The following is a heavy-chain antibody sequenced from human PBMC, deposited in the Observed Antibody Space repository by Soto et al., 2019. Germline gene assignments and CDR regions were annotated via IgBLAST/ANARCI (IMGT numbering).Heavy chain of an antibody. CDR2: ISHTGTT. Sequence: TSETLSLTCSVSGDSLKNHYGAWIRHSPGKGLEWIGYISHTGTTIYNPALKSRVTMSVDTHKDQFFLKLTSVTAADTAVYYCARYCNNSNCRHLYYFDYWGLGTLVTVSS. D-gene: IGHD2-8*01. CDR1: GDSLKNHY. J-gene: IGHJ4*02. CDR3: ARYCNNSNCRHLYYFDY. V-gene: IGHV4-59*11.